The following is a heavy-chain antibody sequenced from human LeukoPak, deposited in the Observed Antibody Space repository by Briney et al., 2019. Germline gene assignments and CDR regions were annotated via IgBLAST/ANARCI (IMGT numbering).Heavy chain of an antibody. J-gene: IGHJ4*02. CDR3: ASGYRRAYYFDH. D-gene: IGHD3-22*01. V-gene: IGHV4-59*01. CDR1: GGSISSYY. Sequence: PSQTLSLTCTVSGGSISSYYWSWIRQPPGKGLEWIGYIYYSGSTNYNPSLKSRVTISVDTSKNQFSLKLSSVIAADTAVYYCASGYRRAYYFDHWGQGTLVTVSS. CDR2: IYYSGST.